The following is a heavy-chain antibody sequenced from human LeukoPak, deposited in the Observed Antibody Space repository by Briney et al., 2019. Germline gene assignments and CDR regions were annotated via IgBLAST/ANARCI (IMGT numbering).Heavy chain of an antibody. D-gene: IGHD5-18*01. CDR1: GFTFSSYG. CDR3: ARGGYSYGNNWFDP. CDR2: IWYDGSNK. Sequence: PGRSLRLSCAASGFTFSSYGMHWVRQAPGKGLEWVAVIWYDGSNKYYAASVKGRFTISRDNSKNTLYLQMNSLRAEDTAVYYCARGGYSYGNNWFDPWGQGTLVTVSS. V-gene: IGHV3-33*01. J-gene: IGHJ5*02.